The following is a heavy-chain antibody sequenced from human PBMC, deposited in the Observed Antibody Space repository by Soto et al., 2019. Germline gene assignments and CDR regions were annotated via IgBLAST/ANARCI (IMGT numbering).Heavy chain of an antibody. CDR3: STSSSGWPNWIAP. CDR1: GDSISGSHYS. CDR2: IHSGGT. Sequence: LQLQESGSRLVKPSQTLSLTCAVSGDSISGSHYSWSWIRQPPGKGLEWIGYIHSGGTHSSPSLRSRASISIDGSKNHFSLRLTSVTAAATAVYYCSTSSSGWPNWIAPWGQGTLVTVSS. D-gene: IGHD6-19*01. V-gene: IGHV4-30-2*01. J-gene: IGHJ5*02.